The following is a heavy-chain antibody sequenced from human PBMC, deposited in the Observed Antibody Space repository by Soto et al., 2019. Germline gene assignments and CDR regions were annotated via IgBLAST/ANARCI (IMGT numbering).Heavy chain of an antibody. CDR1: RFTFSRYA. CDR3: SKDFASLPANIYWGHFDC. V-gene: IGHV3-23*01. J-gene: IGHJ4*02. Sequence: GGSLRLSCAASRFTFSRYAMSWVRDAPGQGLEWVSGISGSGDRTYYADSEKARFTISRDNAKNTFYLQMRSLRDEATAFYCCSKDFASLPANIYWGHFDCWGQGTPVTVSS. CDR2: ISGSGDRT. D-gene: IGHD2-2*01.